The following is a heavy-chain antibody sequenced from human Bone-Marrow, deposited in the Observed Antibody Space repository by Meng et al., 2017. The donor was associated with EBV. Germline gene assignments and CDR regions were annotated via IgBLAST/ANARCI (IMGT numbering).Heavy chain of an antibody. Sequence: VLVVESWGGLVKPGGSLRISLSTSESTFSGNSRNWVRQAPGKGLEWVSSISSSSSYIYYADSVKGRFTISRDNAKNSLYLQMNSLRAEDTAVYYCARDQRGYSGYCDYWGQGTLVTVSS. CDR1: ESTFSGNS. J-gene: IGHJ4*02. CDR2: ISSSSSYI. D-gene: IGHD5-12*01. CDR3: ARDQRGYSGYCDY. V-gene: IGHV3-21*01.